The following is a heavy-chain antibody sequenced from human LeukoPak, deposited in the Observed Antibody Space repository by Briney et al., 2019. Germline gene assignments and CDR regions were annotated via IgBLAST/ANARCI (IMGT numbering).Heavy chain of an antibody. CDR1: GFTFSGHA. V-gene: IGHV3-30*02. Sequence: GRSLRLSCAASGFTFSGHAMHWVRQTPGVGLEWVAIIGNDGRDQHYSESVKGRYTIARDNSKNTLFLQLNSLRPEDTAHYLCARDLMWGFDYWGQGTLVTVSS. D-gene: IGHD7-27*01. CDR2: IGNDGRDQ. J-gene: IGHJ4*02. CDR3: ARDLMWGFDY.